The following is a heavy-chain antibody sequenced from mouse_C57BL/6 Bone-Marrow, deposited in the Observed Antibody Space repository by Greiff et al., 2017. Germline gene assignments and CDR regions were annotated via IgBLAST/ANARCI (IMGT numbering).Heavy chain of an antibody. J-gene: IGHJ2*01. V-gene: IGHV7-3*01. CDR2: IRNKANGYTT. CDR3: ARYMGGPYYFDY. Sequence: EVKLQESGGGLVQPGGSLSLSCAASGFTFTDYYMSWVRQPPGKALEWLGFIRNKANGYTTEYSASVKGRFTISRDNSQSILYLQMNALRAEDSATYYCARYMGGPYYFDYWGQGTTLPVSS. CDR1: GFTFTDYY.